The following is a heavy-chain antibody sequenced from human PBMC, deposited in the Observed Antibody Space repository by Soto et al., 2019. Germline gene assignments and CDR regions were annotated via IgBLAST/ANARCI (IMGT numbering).Heavy chain of an antibody. CDR2: INAGNGNT. CDR1: GYTFTNYA. CDR3: ARVRRIAVASMDV. Sequence: ASVKVSCKASGYTFTNYAISWVRQAPGQRLEWMGWINAGNGNTKYSQKFQGRVTITRDTSASTAYMELSSLRSEDTAVYYCARVRRIAVASMDVWGQGTTVTVSS. V-gene: IGHV1-3*01. D-gene: IGHD6-19*01. J-gene: IGHJ6*02.